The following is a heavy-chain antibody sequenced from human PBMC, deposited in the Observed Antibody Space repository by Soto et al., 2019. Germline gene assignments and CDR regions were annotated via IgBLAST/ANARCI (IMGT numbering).Heavy chain of an antibody. CDR1: GGSFSGYY. D-gene: IGHD3-3*01. J-gene: IGHJ6*03. CDR2: INHSGST. CDR3: ARGYPYYDFWSGYYRTTGNYYYYMDV. Sequence: SETLSLTCAVYGGSFSGYYWSWIRQPPGKGLEWIGEINHSGSTNYNPSLKSRVTISVDTSKNQFSLKLSSVTAADTAVYYCARGYPYYDFWSGYYRTTGNYYYYMDVWDRGTTVTVSS. V-gene: IGHV4-34*01.